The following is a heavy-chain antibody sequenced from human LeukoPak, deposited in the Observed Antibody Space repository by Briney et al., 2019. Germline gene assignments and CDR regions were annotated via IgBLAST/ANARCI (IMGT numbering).Heavy chain of an antibody. Sequence: ASVKVSCKASGYTFTSYDFNWLRQATGQGPEWMGWMNPNSGATGYAQKFQGRVTMTRSASINTAYMELSNLRSEDTAVYYCARGPYCGGDCYIFDYWGQGTLVTVSS. CDR1: GYTFTSYD. J-gene: IGHJ4*02. CDR3: ARGPYCGGDCYIFDY. CDR2: MNPNSGAT. V-gene: IGHV1-8*01. D-gene: IGHD2-21*02.